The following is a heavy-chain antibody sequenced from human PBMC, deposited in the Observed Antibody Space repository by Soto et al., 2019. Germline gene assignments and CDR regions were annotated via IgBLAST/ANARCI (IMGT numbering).Heavy chain of an antibody. J-gene: IGHJ6*02. V-gene: IGHV4-61*01. CDR2: IYYSGST. D-gene: IGHD4-4*01. CDR3: ARGGPTVTTWPYYYYYGMDV. CDR1: GGSVSSGSYY. Sequence: SETLSLTCTVSGGSVSSGSYYWSWIRQPPGKGLEWIGYIYYSGSTNYNPSLKSRVTISVDTSKNQFSLKLSSVTAADTAVYYCARGGPTVTTWPYYYYYGMDVWGQGTTVTVSS.